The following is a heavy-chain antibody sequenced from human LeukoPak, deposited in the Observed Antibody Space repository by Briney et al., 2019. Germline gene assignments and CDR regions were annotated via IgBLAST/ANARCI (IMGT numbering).Heavy chain of an antibody. J-gene: IGHJ4*02. V-gene: IGHV4-4*07. CDR3: ARVAMYEFFFDY. Sequence: PSETLSLTCTVSGGSIGIYYWSWIRQPAGKGLEWIGRIYNIGRIKYSPSLETRVTMSIDTSKNQFSLKLSSVSAADMAVYYCARVAMYEFFFDYWGQGTLVTVSS. D-gene: IGHD2-8*01. CDR2: IYNIGRI. CDR1: GGSIGIYY.